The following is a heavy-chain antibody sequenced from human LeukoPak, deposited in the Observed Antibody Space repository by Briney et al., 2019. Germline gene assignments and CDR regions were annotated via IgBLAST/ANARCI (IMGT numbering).Heavy chain of an antibody. V-gene: IGHV3-48*04. Sequence: PGGSLRLSCAASGFTFSSYSMNWVRQAPGKGLEWVSYITTSGSTIYYADSVKGRFTISRDNAKNSLYLQMNSLRAEDTAVYYCARGLRAPFDPWGQGTLVTVSS. CDR1: GFTFSSYS. D-gene: IGHD3-22*01. CDR2: ITTSGSTI. CDR3: ARGLRAPFDP. J-gene: IGHJ5*02.